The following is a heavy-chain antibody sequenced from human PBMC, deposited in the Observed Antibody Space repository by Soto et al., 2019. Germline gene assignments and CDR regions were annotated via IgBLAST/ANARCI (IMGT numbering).Heavy chain of an antibody. J-gene: IGHJ4*02. D-gene: IGHD6-25*01. CDR3: IRYSSEKFDY. V-gene: IGHV3-64D*08. Sequence: GGSLRLSCSASGFTFNSYAMHWVRQAPGRGLEYVSAISSNGGSTYYADSVKGRFTISRDNSKNTLYLQMSSLRGEDTAVYYCIRYSSEKFDYWGQGTLVTVSS. CDR2: ISSNGGST. CDR1: GFTFNSYA.